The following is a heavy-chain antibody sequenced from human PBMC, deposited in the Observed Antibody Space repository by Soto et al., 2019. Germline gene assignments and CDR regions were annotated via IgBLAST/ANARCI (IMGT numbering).Heavy chain of an antibody. CDR1: GFTFSSYA. V-gene: IGHV3-23*01. J-gene: IGHJ4*02. CDR2: ISGSGGST. D-gene: IGHD6-19*01. CDR3: AKDLLYSSGWTETFFDY. Sequence: EVQLLESGGGLVQPGGSLRLSCAASGFTFSSYAMSWVRQAPGKGLEWVSAISGSGGSTYYADSVKGRFTISRDSSNTTLYLQMNSLRAEDTAVYYCAKDLLYSSGWTETFFDYWGQGTLVTVSS.